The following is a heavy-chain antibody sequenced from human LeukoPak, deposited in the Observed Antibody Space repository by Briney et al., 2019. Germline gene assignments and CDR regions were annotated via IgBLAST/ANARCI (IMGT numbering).Heavy chain of an antibody. Sequence: PSETLSLTCAVYGGSFSGYYWSWIRQPPGKGLEWIGYIYYSGSTNYNPSLKSRVTISVDTSKNQFSLKLSSVTAADTAVYYCARQQLGFDPWGQGTLVTVSS. D-gene: IGHD1-1*01. CDR3: ARQQLGFDP. J-gene: IGHJ5*02. CDR2: IYYSGST. CDR1: GGSFSGYY. V-gene: IGHV4-59*08.